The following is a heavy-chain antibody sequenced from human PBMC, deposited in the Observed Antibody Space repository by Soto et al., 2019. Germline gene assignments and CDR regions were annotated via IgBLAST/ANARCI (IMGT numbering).Heavy chain of an antibody. CDR3: AGLGGARFDP. Sequence: PGESLKISCQVSGYSFTSNWIAWVRQMPGKGLEWMGIIYPGDSDSRYSPSFQGQVTISADKSISTAYLQWSSLKASDTAMYYCAGLGGARFDPWGQGTLVTVSS. CDR1: GYSFTSNW. J-gene: IGHJ5*02. V-gene: IGHV5-51*01. CDR2: IYPGDSDS. D-gene: IGHD1-26*01.